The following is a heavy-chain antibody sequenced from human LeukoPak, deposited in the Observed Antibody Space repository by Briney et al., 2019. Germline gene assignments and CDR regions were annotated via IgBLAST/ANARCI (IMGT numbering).Heavy chain of an antibody. D-gene: IGHD6-13*01. J-gene: IGHJ4*02. Sequence: GRSLRLSCAASGISFSNYGMHWVRQAPGKGLDWVAIIWYDGSKKDYADSVKGRFIISRDNSKNTLYLQMDSLRAEDTAVYYCARDTPIAAAVTAYALDYWGQGTLVTVSS. CDR3: ARDTPIAAAVTAYALDY. V-gene: IGHV3-33*01. CDR1: GISFSNYG. CDR2: IWYDGSKK.